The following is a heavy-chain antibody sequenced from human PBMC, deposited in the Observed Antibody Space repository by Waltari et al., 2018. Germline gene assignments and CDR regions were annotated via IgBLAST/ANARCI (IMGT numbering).Heavy chain of an antibody. J-gene: IGHJ4*02. Sequence: VQLLESGGGLVQPAGCLRLSCVVSRVSYSLYAMFSVRQALGKGLVWVSGVSGSGGHTHYADSVKGRFTVSRDNSKNTLYLQMNSLRAEDTAVYYCAKERIPGQVTGTSYFDYWGQGTLVTVSS. CDR2: VSGSGGHT. D-gene: IGHD6-19*01. CDR3: AKERIPGQVTGTSYFDY. V-gene: IGHV3-23*01. CDR1: RVSYSLYA.